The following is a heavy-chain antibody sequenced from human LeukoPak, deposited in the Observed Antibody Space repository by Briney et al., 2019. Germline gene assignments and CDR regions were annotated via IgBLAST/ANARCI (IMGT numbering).Heavy chain of an antibody. CDR1: GYTFTSYG. D-gene: IGHD3-10*01. Sequence: ASVKVSCKASGYTFTSYGINWVRQAPGQGLEWMGWISAYTGNTNYAQKFQGRVTMTTDTSTSTAYMELRSLRSDDTAVYYCARVSYYGSGTTRGWFDPWGQGTLVTVSS. V-gene: IGHV1-18*01. CDR3: ARVSYYGSGTTRGWFDP. CDR2: ISAYTGNT. J-gene: IGHJ5*02.